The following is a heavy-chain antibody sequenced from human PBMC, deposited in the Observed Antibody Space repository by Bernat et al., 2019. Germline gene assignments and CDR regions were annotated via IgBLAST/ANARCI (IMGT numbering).Heavy chain of an antibody. J-gene: IGHJ2*01. CDR1: GGSFSGYY. D-gene: IGHD3-3*01. CDR2: INHSGST. Sequence: QVQLQQWGAGLLKPSETLSLTCAVYGGSFSGYYWSWIRQPPGKGLEWIGEINHSGSTNYNPSLKSRVTISVDTSKNQFSLKLSSVTAADTAVYYCARGRGTIFGVVIKYWYFDLWGRGTLVTVSS. CDR3: ARGRGTIFGVVIKYWYFDL. V-gene: IGHV4-34*01.